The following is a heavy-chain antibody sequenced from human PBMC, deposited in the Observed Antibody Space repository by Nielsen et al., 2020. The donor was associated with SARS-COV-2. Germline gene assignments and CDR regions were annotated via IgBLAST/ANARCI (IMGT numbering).Heavy chain of an antibody. Sequence: ASVKVSCKASGYTFTSYAMHWVRQAPGQRLEWMGWINAGNGNTKYSQKFQGRVTITRDTSARTAYMELSSLRSEDTAVYYCARDQNYDFWSGYSGYYYYGMDVWGQGTTVTVSS. V-gene: IGHV1-3*01. J-gene: IGHJ6*02. CDR1: GYTFTSYA. CDR2: INAGNGNT. CDR3: ARDQNYDFWSGYSGYYYYGMDV. D-gene: IGHD3-3*01.